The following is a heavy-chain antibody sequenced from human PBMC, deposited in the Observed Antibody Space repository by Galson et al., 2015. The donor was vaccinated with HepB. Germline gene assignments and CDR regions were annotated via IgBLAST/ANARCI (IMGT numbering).Heavy chain of an antibody. D-gene: IGHD5-18*01. CDR3: ARVRGYSYGSGRFDP. Sequence: KVSCKASGYTFTSYGISWVRQAPGQGLEWMGWISAYNGNTNYAQKLQGRVTMTTDTSTSTAYMELRSLRSDDTAVYYCARVRGYSYGSGRFDPWGQGTLVTVSS. CDR1: GYTFTSYG. V-gene: IGHV1-18*04. J-gene: IGHJ5*02. CDR2: ISAYNGNT.